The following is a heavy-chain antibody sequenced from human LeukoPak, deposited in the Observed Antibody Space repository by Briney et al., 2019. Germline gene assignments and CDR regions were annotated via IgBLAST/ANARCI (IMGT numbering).Heavy chain of an antibody. CDR2: INPNSGGT. Sequence: ASVKVSCKASGYTFTGYYMHWVRQAPGQGLEWMGWINPNSGGTNYAQKFQGRVTMTRDTSISTAYMELSRLRSDDTAVYYCASHSRITMVRGVDYYYYMDVWGKGTTVTVSS. CDR3: ASHSRITMVRGVDYYYYMDV. J-gene: IGHJ6*03. CDR1: GYTFTGYY. D-gene: IGHD3-10*01. V-gene: IGHV1-2*02.